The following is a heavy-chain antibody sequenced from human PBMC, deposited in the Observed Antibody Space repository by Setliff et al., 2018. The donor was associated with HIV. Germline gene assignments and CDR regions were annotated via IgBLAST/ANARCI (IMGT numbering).Heavy chain of an antibody. V-gene: IGHV4-34*01. Sequence: SETLSLTCAVYGGSFSAYYWSWIRQPPGKGLEWIGEINHSGSTNYNPSLKSRVTISVDTSKSQFSLKLSSVTAADTALYYCARGSDYIWGNYRFPFDYWGQGTLVTVSS. CDR2: INHSGST. CDR1: GGSFSAYY. D-gene: IGHD3-16*02. CDR3: ARGSDYIWGNYRFPFDY. J-gene: IGHJ4*02.